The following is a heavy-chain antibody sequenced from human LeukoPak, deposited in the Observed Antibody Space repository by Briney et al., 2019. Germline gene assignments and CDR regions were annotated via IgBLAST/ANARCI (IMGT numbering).Heavy chain of an antibody. CDR2: IIPIFGTA. J-gene: IGHJ5*02. CDR3: ARVRYCSGGSCYSGWFDP. Sequence: ASVKVSCKPSGGTFSSYAISWVRQAPGQGLEWMGRIIPIFGTANYAQKFQGRVTLTTDESTSTAYMELSSLRSEDTAVYYCARVRYCSGGSCYSGWFDPWGQGTLVTVSS. CDR1: GGTFSSYA. D-gene: IGHD2-15*01. V-gene: IGHV1-69*05.